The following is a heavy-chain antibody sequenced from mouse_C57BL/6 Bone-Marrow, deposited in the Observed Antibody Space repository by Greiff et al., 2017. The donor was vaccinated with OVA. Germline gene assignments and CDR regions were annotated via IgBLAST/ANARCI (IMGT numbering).Heavy chain of an antibody. Sequence: QVQLQQPGAELVMPGASVKLSCKASGYTFTSYWMHWVKQRPGQGLEWIGEIDPSDSYTNYNQKFKGKSTLTVDKSSSTAYMQLSSLTSEDSAVYYCASYYYGSSLFADWGQGTLVTVSA. CDR2: IDPSDSYT. J-gene: IGHJ3*01. CDR1: GYTFTSYW. V-gene: IGHV1-69*01. D-gene: IGHD1-1*01. CDR3: ASYYYGSSLFAD.